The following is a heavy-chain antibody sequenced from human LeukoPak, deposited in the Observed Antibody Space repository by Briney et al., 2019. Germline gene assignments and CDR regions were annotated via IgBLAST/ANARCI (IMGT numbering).Heavy chain of an antibody. CDR3: ARGANTYYYDSSGYYRMYYFDY. V-gene: IGHV3-21*01. CDR1: GFTLSSYS. J-gene: IGHJ4*02. Sequence: PGGSLRLSCAASGFTLSSYSMNWVRQAPGKGLEWVSSISSSSSYRYYADSVKGRFTISRDNAKNSLYLQMNSLRAEDTAVYYCARGANTYYYDSSGYYRMYYFDYWGQGTLVTVSS. CDR2: ISSSSSYR. D-gene: IGHD3-22*01.